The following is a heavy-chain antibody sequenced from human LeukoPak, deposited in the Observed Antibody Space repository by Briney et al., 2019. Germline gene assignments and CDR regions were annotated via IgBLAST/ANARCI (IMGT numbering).Heavy chain of an antibody. D-gene: IGHD5-18*01. CDR1: GGTFSSYT. CDR3: ARGGGYSYGYDDY. V-gene: IGHV1-69*02. Sequence: SSVKVSCKASGGTFSSYTISWVRQAPGQGLGWMGRIIPILGIANYAQQFQGRVTITADKSTSTAYMEMSSLRSEDTAVYYFARGGGYSYGYDDYWGQGTLVTVSS. CDR2: IIPILGIA. J-gene: IGHJ4*02.